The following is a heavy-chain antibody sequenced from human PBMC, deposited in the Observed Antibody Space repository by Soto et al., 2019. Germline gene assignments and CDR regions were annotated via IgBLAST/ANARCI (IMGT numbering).Heavy chain of an antibody. V-gene: IGHV4-30-4*01. CDR1: GGSVTSDEDY. D-gene: IGHD5-18*01. J-gene: IGHJ4*02. CDR3: ATESGSTYGYFDH. Sequence: SETLSFTCTVSGGSVTSDEDYWTWIRQSPGKGLEWIGYISNSGSTGYNPSLKTRLSMSVDRSKNQFTLRLTSVTAADTAVYFCATESGSTYGYFDHWGQGTQVTVS. CDR2: ISNSGST.